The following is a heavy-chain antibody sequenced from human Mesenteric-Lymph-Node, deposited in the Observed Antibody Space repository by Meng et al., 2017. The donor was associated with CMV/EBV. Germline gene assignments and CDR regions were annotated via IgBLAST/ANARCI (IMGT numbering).Heavy chain of an antibody. CDR3: AREPLGYSGYDYRGWYFDL. D-gene: IGHD5-12*01. V-gene: IGHV4-34*01. CDR2: INHSGST. J-gene: IGHJ2*01. Sequence: GSFSGYYWSWIRQPPGKGLEWIGEINHSGSTNYNPSLKSRVTISVDTSKNQFSLKLSSVTAADTAVYYCAREPLGYSGYDYRGWYFDLWGRGTLSPSPQ. CDR1: GSFSGYY.